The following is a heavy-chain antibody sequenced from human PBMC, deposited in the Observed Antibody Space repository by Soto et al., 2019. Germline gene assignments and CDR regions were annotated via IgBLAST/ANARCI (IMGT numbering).Heavy chain of an antibody. V-gene: IGHV4-61*08. Sequence: SETLSLTCTVSGGSISSGGYYWSWIRQPPGKGLEWIGYIYYSGSTNYNPSLKSRVTISVDTSKNQFSLKLSSVTAADTAVYYCARVVVVAATFWFDPWGQGTLVTVSS. CDR2: IYYSGST. CDR1: GGSISSGGYY. J-gene: IGHJ5*02. CDR3: ARVVVVAATFWFDP. D-gene: IGHD2-15*01.